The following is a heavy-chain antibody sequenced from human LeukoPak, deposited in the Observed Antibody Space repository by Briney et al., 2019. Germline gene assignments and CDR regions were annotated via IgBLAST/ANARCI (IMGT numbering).Heavy chain of an antibody. V-gene: IGHV1-46*01. CDR1: GYTFTNYY. Sequence: AASVKVSCKASGYTFTNYYIHWVRQAPGQRPEWMGIINPNGGATNYAQKFQGGVTMTRDTSTSTVYMELSSLGSDDTAVFYCARAGGYGGNYLFDSWGQGTLVTVSS. CDR2: INPNGGAT. CDR3: ARAGGYGGNYLFDS. D-gene: IGHD4-23*01. J-gene: IGHJ4*02.